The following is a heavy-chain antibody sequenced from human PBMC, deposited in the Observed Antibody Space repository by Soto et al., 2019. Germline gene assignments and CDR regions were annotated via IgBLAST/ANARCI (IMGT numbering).Heavy chain of an antibody. Sequence: QVQLVQSGAEVKKPGSSVKVSCKASGGTFSSYTISWVRQAPGQGLEWMGRIIPILGIANYAQKFQGRVTITADKSTRTADLELDSLRSEDTAVYYCARAGPITMVRGSGMDVWGQGTTVTVSS. J-gene: IGHJ6*02. CDR1: GGTFSSYT. CDR3: ARAGPITMVRGSGMDV. CDR2: IIPILGIA. V-gene: IGHV1-69*02. D-gene: IGHD3-10*01.